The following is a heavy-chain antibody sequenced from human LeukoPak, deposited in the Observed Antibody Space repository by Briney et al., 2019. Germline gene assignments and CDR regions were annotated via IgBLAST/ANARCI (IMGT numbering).Heavy chain of an antibody. D-gene: IGHD3-22*01. Sequence: ASVKVSCKASGYTFTSYGISWVRQAPGQGLEWMGWISAYNGNTNYAQKLQGRVTMTTDTSTSTAYMELRSLRSDDTAVYYCARNTYYYDSSGYYYEDWFDPWGQGTLVTVSS. V-gene: IGHV1-18*01. CDR2: ISAYNGNT. CDR3: ARNTYYYDSSGYYYEDWFDP. J-gene: IGHJ5*02. CDR1: GYTFTSYG.